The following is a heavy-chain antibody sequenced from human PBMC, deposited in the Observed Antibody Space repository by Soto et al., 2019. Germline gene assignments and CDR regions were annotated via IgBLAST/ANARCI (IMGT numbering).Heavy chain of an antibody. J-gene: IGHJ4*02. D-gene: IGHD2-8*02. CDR1: GFTFSSYG. Sequence: QVQLVESGGGVVQPGRSLRLSCAASGFTFSSYGMHWARQAPGKGLEWVAVISYDGSNKYYADSVKGRFTISRDNSKNTLYLQMNSLRAEDTAVYYCAKDTGYWGQGTLVTVSS. CDR2: ISYDGSNK. V-gene: IGHV3-30*18. CDR3: AKDTGY.